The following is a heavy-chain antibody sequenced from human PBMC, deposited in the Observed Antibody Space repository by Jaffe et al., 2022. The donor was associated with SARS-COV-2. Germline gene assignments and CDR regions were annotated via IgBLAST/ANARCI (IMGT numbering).Heavy chain of an antibody. J-gene: IGHJ6*03. CDR3: VREGIWFGDYMDV. CDR1: GFTFSDFY. V-gene: IGHV3-11*01. Sequence: QVQLVESGGGLGKPGGSLRLSCAASGFTFSDFYMTWIRQAPGKGLEWVSYISSSGSSIYYADSVKGRFTISRDNAKNSLYLQMNSLRAEDTAVYYCVREGIWFGDYMDVWGKGTTVTVSS. CDR2: ISSSGSSI. D-gene: IGHD3-10*01.